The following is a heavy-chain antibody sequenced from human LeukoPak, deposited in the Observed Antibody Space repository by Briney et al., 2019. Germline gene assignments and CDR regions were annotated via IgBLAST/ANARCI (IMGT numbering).Heavy chain of an antibody. D-gene: IGHD3-10*01. J-gene: IGHJ4*02. CDR2: IYYSGTT. V-gene: IGHV4-39*01. CDR1: GGSISSSSYY. Sequence: KSSETLSLTCTVSGGSISSSSYYWGWIRQPPGKGLEWIGSIYYSGTTYYNPSLKSRVTISVDTSKNQFSLKLSSVTAADTAVYYCARHGHVWFGELLSFYFDYWGQGALVIVSS. CDR3: ARHGHVWFGELLSFYFDY.